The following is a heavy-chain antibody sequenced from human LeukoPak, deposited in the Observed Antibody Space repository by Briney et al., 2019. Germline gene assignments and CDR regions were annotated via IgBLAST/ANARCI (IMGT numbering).Heavy chain of an antibody. CDR1: GGSFSGYH. J-gene: IGHJ2*01. CDR3: ARGSPENLVGAFYWYFDL. CDR2: INHSGST. D-gene: IGHD1-26*01. V-gene: IGHV4-34*01. Sequence: PSETLSLTCAVYGGSFSGYHWSWIRQPPGKGLEWIGEINHSGSTNYNPSLKSRVTISVDTSKNQFSLKLSSVTAADTAVYYCARGSPENLVGAFYWYFDLWGRGTLVTVSS.